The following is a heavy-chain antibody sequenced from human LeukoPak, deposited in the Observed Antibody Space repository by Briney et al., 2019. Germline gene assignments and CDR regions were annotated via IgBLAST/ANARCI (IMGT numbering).Heavy chain of an antibody. V-gene: IGHV7-4-1*02. D-gene: IGHD2-15*01. Sequence: ASVKVSCKASGYTFTSYAMNWVRQAPGQGLEWMGWINTNTGNPTYAQGFTGRFVFSLDTSVSTAYLQISSLKAEDTAVYYCAREYCSGGSCSYYYYYYMDVWGKGTTVTVSS. J-gene: IGHJ6*03. CDR2: INTNTGNP. CDR3: AREYCSGGSCSYYYYYYMDV. CDR1: GYTFTSYA.